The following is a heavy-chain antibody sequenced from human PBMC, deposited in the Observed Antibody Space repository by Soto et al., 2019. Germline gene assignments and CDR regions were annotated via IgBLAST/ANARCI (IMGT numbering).Heavy chain of an antibody. CDR1: GYTFTNYA. J-gene: IGHJ4*02. CDR2: INVHNDDT. V-gene: IGHV1-18*04. D-gene: IGHD6-13*01. CDR3: ARGIAAPGNIYDGVGGYYFDF. Sequence: GASVKVSCKASGYTFTNYAVNWVRQAPGQGLEWMGSINVHNDDTGYAQRLQGRVTMITATSTNTAYMELRSLRSDDTAVYYCARGIAAPGNIYDGVGGYYFDFWGQGTKVTVYS.